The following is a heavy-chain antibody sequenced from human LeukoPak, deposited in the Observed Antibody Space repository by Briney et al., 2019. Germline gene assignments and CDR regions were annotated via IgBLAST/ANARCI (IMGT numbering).Heavy chain of an antibody. D-gene: IGHD3-22*01. V-gene: IGHV4-59*01. J-gene: IGHJ4*02. CDR2: IYYKGST. Sequence: SETLSLTCTVSGGSISNYYWSWIRQPPGKRLEWIGYIYYKGSTNYNPSLKSRVTISGDTSKNQFSLKLTSVTAADTAVYYCARYFYDSSGSHFDYWGPGTLVTVSS. CDR3: ARYFYDSSGSHFDY. CDR1: GGSISNYY.